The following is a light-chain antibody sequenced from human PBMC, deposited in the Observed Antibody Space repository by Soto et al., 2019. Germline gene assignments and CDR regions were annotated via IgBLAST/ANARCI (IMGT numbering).Light chain of an antibody. CDR3: SSYTTSNTRQIV. J-gene: IGLJ1*01. CDR1: SSDVGGYNY. Sequence: QSVLTQPASVSGSPVQSITISCTGTSSDVGGYNYVSWYQHHPGKAPKLMIYDVSNRPSGVSNRFSGSKSGNTASLTISGLQPEYEADYYCSSYTTSNTRQIVFGTGTKVTV. V-gene: IGLV2-14*03. CDR2: DVS.